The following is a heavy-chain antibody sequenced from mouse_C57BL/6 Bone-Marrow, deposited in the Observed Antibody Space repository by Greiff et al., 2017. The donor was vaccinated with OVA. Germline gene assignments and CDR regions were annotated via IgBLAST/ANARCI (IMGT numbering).Heavy chain of an antibody. J-gene: IGHJ4*01. Sequence: QVQLKQSGAELVRPGTSVKVSCKASGYAFTNYSIEWVKQRPGQGLEWIGVINPGSGGTNYNEKFKGKATLTADKSSSTAYMQLSSLTSEDSAVYFCAKGAMDYWGQGTSVTVSS. CDR3: AKGAMDY. CDR2: INPGSGGT. CDR1: GYAFTNYS. V-gene: IGHV1-54*01.